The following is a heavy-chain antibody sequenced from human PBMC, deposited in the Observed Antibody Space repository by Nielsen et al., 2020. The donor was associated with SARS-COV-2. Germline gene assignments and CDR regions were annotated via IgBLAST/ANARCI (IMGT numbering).Heavy chain of an antibody. V-gene: IGHV1-2*06. J-gene: IGHJ4*02. CDR3: ATSSSWSLGFDY. D-gene: IGHD6-13*01. CDR2: INPNSGGT. Sequence: ASVKVSCKPSGYTFTGYYMHWVRQAPGQGLEWMGRINPNSGGTNYAQKFQGRVTMTRDTSISTAYMELSRLRSDDTAVYYCATSSSWSLGFDYWGQGTLVTVSS. CDR1: GYTFTGYY.